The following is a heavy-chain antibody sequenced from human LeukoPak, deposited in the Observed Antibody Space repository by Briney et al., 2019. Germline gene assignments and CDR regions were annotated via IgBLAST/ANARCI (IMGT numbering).Heavy chain of an antibody. Sequence: GGSLRLSCAASGFTFSTFDMSWVRQAPGVGLEWVSAIIARDGSTYYADSVKGQFTISRDNSKNTLYLQMTSLRAGDTAVYYCTKGAWLDFWGQGTLVTVSS. V-gene: IGHV3-23*01. CDR2: IIARDGST. CDR1: GFTFSTFD. J-gene: IGHJ4*02. CDR3: TKGAWLDF.